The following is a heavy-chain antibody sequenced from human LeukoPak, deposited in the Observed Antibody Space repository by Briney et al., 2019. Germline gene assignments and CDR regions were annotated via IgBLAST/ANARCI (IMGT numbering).Heavy chain of an antibody. V-gene: IGHV4-59*08. CDR2: VRYTGTP. Sequence: PSETLSLTCTVSGGSISGYYWTWIRQSPGKRPEWLAYVRYTGTPNYNPSLKSRVTISVDTSKNQFSLTLTSVTAADTAVYYCARRAFSGSFRFDYWGQGTLVTVSS. CDR1: GGSISGYY. CDR3: ARRAFSGSFRFDY. D-gene: IGHD1-26*01. J-gene: IGHJ4*02.